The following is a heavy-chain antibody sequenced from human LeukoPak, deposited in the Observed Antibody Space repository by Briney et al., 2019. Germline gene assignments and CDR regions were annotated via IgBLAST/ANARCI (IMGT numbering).Heavy chain of an antibody. CDR2: INHSGST. CDR1: GGSFSGYY. CDR3: ARGGGSVDY. V-gene: IGHV4-34*01. J-gene: IGHJ4*02. Sequence: SETLPLTCAVYGGSFSGYYWSWIRQPPGKGLEWIGEINHSGSTNYNPSLKSRVTISVVTSKNQFSLKLSSVTAADTAVYYCARGGGSVDYWGQGTLVTVSS. D-gene: IGHD2-15*01.